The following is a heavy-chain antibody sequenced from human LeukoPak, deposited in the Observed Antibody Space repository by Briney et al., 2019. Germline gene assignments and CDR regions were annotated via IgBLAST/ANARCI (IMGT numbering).Heavy chain of an antibody. CDR1: GGSVSSGSCY. CDR3: AVLRYFDWAFDY. V-gene: IGHV4-61*01. D-gene: IGHD3-9*01. CDR2: IYYSGST. J-gene: IGHJ4*02. Sequence: SETLSLTCTVSGGSVSSGSCYWSWIRQPPGKGLEWIGYIYYSGSTNYNPSLKSRVTISVDTSKNQFSLKLSSVTAADTAVYYCAVLRYFDWAFDYWGQGTLVTVSS.